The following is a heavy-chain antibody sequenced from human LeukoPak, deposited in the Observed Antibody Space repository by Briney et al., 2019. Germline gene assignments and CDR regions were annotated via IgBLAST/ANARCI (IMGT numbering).Heavy chain of an antibody. D-gene: IGHD2-8*01. Sequence: GASVKVSCKASGYTFGTYGISWVRQAPGQELEWMGWISAYNGKTNYAQKYEGRVTMTTDTSTTTAYMELRSLTSDDTAVYYCARDGARISMLRGGLDYWGQGTLVTVSS. J-gene: IGHJ4*02. CDR3: ARDGARISMLRGGLDY. V-gene: IGHV1-18*04. CDR1: GYTFGTYG. CDR2: ISAYNGKT.